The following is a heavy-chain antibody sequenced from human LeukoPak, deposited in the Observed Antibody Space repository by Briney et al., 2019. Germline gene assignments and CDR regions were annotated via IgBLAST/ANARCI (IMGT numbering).Heavy chain of an antibody. D-gene: IGHD4-17*01. CDR2: ISNSGSTI. V-gene: IGHV3-48*04. J-gene: IGHJ4*02. Sequence: GGSLRHSCAASGFSFSNSWMNWVRQAPGKGLEWVSYISNSGSTIYYADSVKGRFTISRDNAKNSLYLQMNSLRAEDTAVYYCARDRSTVTTWVDYWGQGTLVTVSS. CDR3: ARDRSTVTTWVDY. CDR1: GFSFSNSW.